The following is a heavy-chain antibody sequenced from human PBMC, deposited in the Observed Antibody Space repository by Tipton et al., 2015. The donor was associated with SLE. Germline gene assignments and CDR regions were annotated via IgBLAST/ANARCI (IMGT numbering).Heavy chain of an antibody. D-gene: IGHD3-3*01. CDR1: GFTFSTYA. CDR2: ISHDGSNK. Sequence: RSLRLSCAASGFTFSTYAMHWVRQAPGKGLEWVAVISHDGSNKYYADSVKGRFTISRDNSKNTLYLQMNSLKAEDTAVYYCARSLVWSGYFGFMDVWGKGTTVTVSS. J-gene: IGHJ6*03. V-gene: IGHV3-30*04. CDR3: ARSLVWSGYFGFMDV.